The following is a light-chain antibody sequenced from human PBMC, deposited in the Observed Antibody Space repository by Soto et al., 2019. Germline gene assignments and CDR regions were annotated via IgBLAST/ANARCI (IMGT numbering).Light chain of an antibody. Sequence: ELVLTQSPGTLSLSPGERATLSCRASQRVSSNYLAWYQQKPGQAPRLLMYGASKRATGIPDRFSGSGSGTDFTLNISRLEPEDFAVYYCQQYYSSSYTFGQGTKLEIK. CDR1: QRVSSNY. J-gene: IGKJ2*01. CDR2: GAS. V-gene: IGKV3-20*01. CDR3: QQYYSSSYT.